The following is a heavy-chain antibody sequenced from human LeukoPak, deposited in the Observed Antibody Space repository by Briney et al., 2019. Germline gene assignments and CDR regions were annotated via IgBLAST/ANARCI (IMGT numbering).Heavy chain of an antibody. Sequence: ASVKVSCKASGYTFTSYGISWVRQAPGQGLEWMGWISAYNGNTNYAQKFQGRVTITADKSTSTAYMELSSLRSEDTAVYYCARTRTTVVTPLDYWGQGTLVTVSS. D-gene: IGHD4-23*01. CDR2: ISAYNGNT. CDR1: GYTFTSYG. J-gene: IGHJ4*02. V-gene: IGHV1-18*01. CDR3: ARTRTTVVTPLDY.